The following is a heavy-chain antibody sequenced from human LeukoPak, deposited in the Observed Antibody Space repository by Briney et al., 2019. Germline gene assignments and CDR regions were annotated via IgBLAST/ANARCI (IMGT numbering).Heavy chain of an antibody. CDR1: GYSISSGYY. Sequence: SETLSLTCAVSGYSISSGYYWGWIRQPPGKGLEWIGSIYHSGSTYYNPSLRSRVTISVDTSKNQFSLKLNSVTAADTAFYYCARDDIRGGSESDNSWGQGTLVTVSS. CDR2: IYHSGST. D-gene: IGHD3-10*01. V-gene: IGHV4-38-2*02. CDR3: ARDDIRGGSESDNS. J-gene: IGHJ4*02.